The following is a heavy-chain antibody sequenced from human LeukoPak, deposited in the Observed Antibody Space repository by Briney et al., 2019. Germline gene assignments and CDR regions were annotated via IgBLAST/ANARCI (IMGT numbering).Heavy chain of an antibody. CDR1: GYTFTSYD. J-gene: IGHJ6*03. CDR3: ARAGAVAGYYYYYYMDV. Sequence: PVASVKVSCKASGYTFTSYDINWVPQATGQGLEWMGWMNPNSGNTGYAQKLQGRVTMTRNTSISTAYMELSSLRSEDTAVYYCARAGAVAGYYYYYYMDVWGKGTTVTVSS. CDR2: MNPNSGNT. D-gene: IGHD6-19*01. V-gene: IGHV1-8*01.